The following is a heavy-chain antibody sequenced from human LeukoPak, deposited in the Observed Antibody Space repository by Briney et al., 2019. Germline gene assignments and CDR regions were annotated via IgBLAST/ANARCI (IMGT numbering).Heavy chain of an antibody. Sequence: GSLRLSCAASGFTFSSYSMNWVRQAPGKGLEWVSYISSSSSTIYYADSVKGRFTISRDSAKNSLYLQMNSLRAEDTAVYYCARDPSDIVVVPAAIRGIDYWGQGTLVTVSS. D-gene: IGHD2-2*02. CDR1: GFTFSSYS. V-gene: IGHV3-48*01. J-gene: IGHJ4*02. CDR3: ARDPSDIVVVPAAIRGIDY. CDR2: ISSSSSTI.